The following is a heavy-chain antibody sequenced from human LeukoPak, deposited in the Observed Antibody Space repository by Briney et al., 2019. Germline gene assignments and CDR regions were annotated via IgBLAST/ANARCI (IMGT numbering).Heavy chain of an antibody. CDR1: GFTFGDFG. J-gene: IGHJ4*02. CDR3: AREEAFQLEASLDQ. Sequence: GGSLRLSCAAAGFTFGDFGMHWVRQAPGKGPEWVALIRKDGSDEFYADSVKGRFTISRDNSRNTLSLQMNSLRGEDTAVYYCAREEAFQLEASLDQWGQGTLVTDSS. V-gene: IGHV3-30*02. CDR2: IRKDGSDE. D-gene: IGHD3-3*01.